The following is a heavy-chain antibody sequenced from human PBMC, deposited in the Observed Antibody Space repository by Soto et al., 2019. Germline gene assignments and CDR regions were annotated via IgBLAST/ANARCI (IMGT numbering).Heavy chain of an antibody. J-gene: IGHJ4*02. D-gene: IGHD3-22*01. CDR3: ARAAGDYDSSGYYLPYFDY. CDR2: IYYSGST. CDR1: GGSISSGGYY. Sequence: SETLSLTCTVSGGSISSGGYYWSWIRQHPGKGLEWIGYIYYSGSTYYNPSLKGRVTISVDTSKNQFSLKLSSVTAADTAVYYCARAAGDYDSSGYYLPYFDYWGQGTLVTVSS. V-gene: IGHV4-31*03.